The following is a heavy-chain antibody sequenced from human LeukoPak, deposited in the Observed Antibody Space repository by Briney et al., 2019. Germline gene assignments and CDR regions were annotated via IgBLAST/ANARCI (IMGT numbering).Heavy chain of an antibody. CDR2: ISSSSSYI. CDR1: GFTFSSYS. D-gene: IGHD3-3*01. V-gene: IGHV3-21*01. J-gene: IGHJ6*02. Sequence: GGSLLLSCAASGFTFSSYSMNWVRQAPGKGLEWVSSISSSSSYIYYADSVKGRFTISRDNTKNSLYLQMNSLRAEDTAVYYCARGGYYDFWSGPAQKYGMDVWGQGTTVTVSS. CDR3: ARGGYYDFWSGPAQKYGMDV.